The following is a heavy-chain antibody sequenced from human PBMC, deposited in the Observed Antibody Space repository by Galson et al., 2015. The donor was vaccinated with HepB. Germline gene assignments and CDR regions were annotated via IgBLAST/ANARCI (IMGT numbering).Heavy chain of an antibody. J-gene: IGHJ3*02. V-gene: IGHV3-15*01. CDR2: IKSKTDGGTT. Sequence: SLRLSCAASGFTFSNAWMSWVRQAPGKGLEWVGRIKSKTDGGTTDYAAPVKGRFTISRDDSKNTLYLQMNSLKTEDTAVYYCTTDLLLWFGELSGAFDIWGQGTMVTVSS. CDR1: GFTFSNAW. CDR3: TTDLLLWFGELSGAFDI. D-gene: IGHD3-10*01.